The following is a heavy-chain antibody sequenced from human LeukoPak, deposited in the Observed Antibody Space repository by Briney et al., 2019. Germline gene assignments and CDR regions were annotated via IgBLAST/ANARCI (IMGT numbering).Heavy chain of an antibody. CDR3: AKDRWGAVASFDY. CDR2: VRYDGNNK. D-gene: IGHD6-19*01. CDR1: GFPFSDYV. V-gene: IGHV3-30*02. J-gene: IGHJ4*02. Sequence: GGSLRLSCAASGFPFSDYVMHWVRQAPGKGLEWVSVVRYDGNNKYYADSVKGRFTISRDNSKNTLYLQMNSLESEDTAVYYCAKDRWGAVASFDYWGQGTLVTVSS.